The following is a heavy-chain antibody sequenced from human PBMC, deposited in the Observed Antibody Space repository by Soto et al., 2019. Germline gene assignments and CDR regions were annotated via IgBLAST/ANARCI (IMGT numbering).Heavy chain of an antibody. CDR1: GGTFSSYA. V-gene: IGHV1-69*05. D-gene: IGHD3-3*01. CDR2: IIPIFGTA. Sequence: QVQLVQSGAEVKKPGSSVKVSCKASGGTFSSYAISWVRQAPGQGLEWMGGIIPIFGTANYAQKFQGRVTXPXDXYTRTAYRELSGLRCEDTAVYYCARDRATSFGTFDLWGRGTLVTVSS. CDR3: ARDRATSFGTFDL. J-gene: IGHJ2*01.